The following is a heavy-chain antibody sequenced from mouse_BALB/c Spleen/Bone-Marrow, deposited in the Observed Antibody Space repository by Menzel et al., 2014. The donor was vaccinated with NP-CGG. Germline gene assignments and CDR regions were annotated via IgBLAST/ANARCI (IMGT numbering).Heavy chain of an antibody. CDR3: ARELGRGFAY. CDR1: GYAFTNYW. Sequence: VHLVESGVELVRPGTSVKVSCKASGYAFTNYWIEWVKQRPGQGLEWIGVINPGSGGINYNEKFKGKATLTADKSSNTAYMQLSSLASDDSAVYFCARELGRGFAYWGQGTLVTVSA. V-gene: IGHV1-54*01. J-gene: IGHJ3*01. D-gene: IGHD4-1*01. CDR2: INPGSGGI.